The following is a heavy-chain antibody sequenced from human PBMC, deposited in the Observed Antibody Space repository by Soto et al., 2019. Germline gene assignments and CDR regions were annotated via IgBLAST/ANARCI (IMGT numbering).Heavy chain of an antibody. CDR3: ARRSSGWYFDY. Sequence: EVQLLESGGGLVQPGGSLRLSCAASGFTFRSYAMNWVRQAPGKGLEWVSVISGSGGSTYYADSVKGRFTISRDNSKNTLYLQMNSLRAEYTAVYYCARRSSGWYFDYWGQGTLVTVSS. V-gene: IGHV3-23*01. CDR1: GFTFRSYA. D-gene: IGHD6-19*01. CDR2: ISGSGGST. J-gene: IGHJ4*02.